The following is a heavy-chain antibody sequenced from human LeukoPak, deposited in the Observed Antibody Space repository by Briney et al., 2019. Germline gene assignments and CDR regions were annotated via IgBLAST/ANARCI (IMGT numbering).Heavy chain of an antibody. J-gene: IGHJ4*02. CDR2: INRDGSNT. Sequence: GGSLRLSCAASGFTFSSSWMHWVRQAPGKGLVWVSRINRDGSNTRYADSVKGRFTISRDNAKNTLYLQMNSLRAEDTAVYYCARDLGGNSDYWGQGTLVTVSS. V-gene: IGHV3-74*01. CDR1: GFTFSSSW. D-gene: IGHD2-15*01. CDR3: ARDLGGNSDY.